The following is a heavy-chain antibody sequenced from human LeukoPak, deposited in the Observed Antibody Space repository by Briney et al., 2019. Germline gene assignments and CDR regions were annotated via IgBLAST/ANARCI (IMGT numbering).Heavy chain of an antibody. V-gene: IGHV3-53*04. CDR3: ARAIQLWSEHY. J-gene: IGHJ4*02. CDR2: IYSGGST. CDR1: GFTVSSNY. Sequence: GRSLRLSCAASGFTVSSNYMSWVRQAPGKGLEWVSVIYSGGSTYYADSVKGRFTISRHNSKNTLYLQVNSLRAGDTAVYYCARAIQLWSEHYWGQGTLVTVSS. D-gene: IGHD5-18*01.